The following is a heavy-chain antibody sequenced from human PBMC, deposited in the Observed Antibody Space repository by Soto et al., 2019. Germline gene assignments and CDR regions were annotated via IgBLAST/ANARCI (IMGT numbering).Heavy chain of an antibody. V-gene: IGHV4-59*01. D-gene: IGHD3-22*01. CDR2: IYYSGST. J-gene: IGHJ3*02. CDR3: ARANYYDSSGYYVDAFDI. Sequence: PSETLSLTCTVSGGSISSYYLSWIRQPPGKGLEWIGYIYYSGSTNYNPSLKSRVTISVDTSKNQFSLKLSSVTAADTAVYYCARANYYDSSGYYVDAFDIWGQGTMVTVSS. CDR1: GGSISSYY.